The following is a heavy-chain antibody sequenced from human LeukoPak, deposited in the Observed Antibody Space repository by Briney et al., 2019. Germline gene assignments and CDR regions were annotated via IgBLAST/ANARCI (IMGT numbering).Heavy chain of an antibody. V-gene: IGHV1-18*01. CDR3: ARASGVSAAGSPYYFDY. Sequence: GASVKVSCKASGYTFPSYGITWVQQAPGQGLECMGWISPYSGNTDYAQKFQGRVTMTTDTSTTTAYMELRSLRSDDTAVYYCARASGVSAAGSPYYFDYWGQGTLVTVSS. CDR1: GYTFPSYG. CDR2: ISPYSGNT. J-gene: IGHJ4*02. D-gene: IGHD6-13*01.